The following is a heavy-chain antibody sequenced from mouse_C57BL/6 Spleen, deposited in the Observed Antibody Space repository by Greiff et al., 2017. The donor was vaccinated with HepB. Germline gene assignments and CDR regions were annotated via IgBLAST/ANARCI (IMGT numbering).Heavy chain of an antibody. CDR1: GFTFSSYA. CDR3: ARYKMPAYYFDY. J-gene: IGHJ2*01. Sequence: DVHLVESGGGLVKPGGSLKLSCAASGFTFSSYAMSWVRQTTEKRLEWVATISDGGSYTYYPDNVKGRFTISRDNAKHNLYLQMSHLTSEDTAMYYCARYKMPAYYFDYWGQGTTLTVSS. V-gene: IGHV5-4*01. CDR2: ISDGGSYT. D-gene: IGHD1-3*01.